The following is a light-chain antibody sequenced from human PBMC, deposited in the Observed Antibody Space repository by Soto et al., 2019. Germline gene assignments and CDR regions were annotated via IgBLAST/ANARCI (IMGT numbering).Light chain of an antibody. Sequence: QSALTQPRSVSGSPGQSVTISCTGTSSDVGGYNYVSWYQQHPGKVPKLMIYDVSKRPSGVPDRFSGSNSGNTASLTISGLQADDEADYYSCPYAGSSTPYVFGTGTKLTVL. CDR3: CPYAGSSTPYV. CDR1: SSDVGGYNY. V-gene: IGLV2-11*01. CDR2: DVS. J-gene: IGLJ1*01.